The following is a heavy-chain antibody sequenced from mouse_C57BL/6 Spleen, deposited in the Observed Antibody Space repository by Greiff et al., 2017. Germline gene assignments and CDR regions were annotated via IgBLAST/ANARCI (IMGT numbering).Heavy chain of an antibody. CDR1: GFNIKNTY. Sequence: EVKLVESVAELVRPGASVKLSCTASGFNIKNTYMHWVKQRPEQGLEWIGRIDPANGNTKYAPKFQGKATITADTSSNTAYLQLSSLTSEDTAIYYCARSGELRGSSPGLGYWGQGTTLTVSS. CDR3: ARSGELRGSSPGLGY. J-gene: IGHJ2*01. V-gene: IGHV14-3*01. D-gene: IGHD1-1*01. CDR2: IDPANGNT.